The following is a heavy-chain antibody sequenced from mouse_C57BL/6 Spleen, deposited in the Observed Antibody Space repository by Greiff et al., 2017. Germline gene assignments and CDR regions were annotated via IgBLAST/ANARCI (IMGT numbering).Heavy chain of an antibody. CDR2: IRNKANGYTT. CDR3: ARYIRSSDGCLDY. V-gene: IGHV7-3*01. D-gene: IGHD1-1*01. CDR1: GFTFTDYY. Sequence: EVMLVESGGGLVQPGGSLSLSCAASGFTFTDYYMSWVRQPPGKALEWLGFIRNKANGYTTEYSASVKGRFTISRDNSQSILYLQMNALRAEDSATYYGARYIRSSDGCLDYWGQGTTLTVSS. J-gene: IGHJ2*01.